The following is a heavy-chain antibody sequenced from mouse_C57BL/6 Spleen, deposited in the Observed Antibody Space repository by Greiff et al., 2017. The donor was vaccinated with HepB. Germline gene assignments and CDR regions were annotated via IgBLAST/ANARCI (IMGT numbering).Heavy chain of an antibody. CDR3: ARPVNYYAMDY. CDR2: ISSGGSYT. V-gene: IGHV5-6*01. J-gene: IGHJ4*01. CDR1: GFTFSSYG. Sequence: EVQLVESGGDLVKPGGSLKLSCAASGFTFSSYGMSWVRQTPDKRLEWVATISSGGSYTYYPDSVKGRFTISRDNAKNTLYLQMSSLKSEDTAMYYCARPVNYYAMDYWGQGTSVTVSS.